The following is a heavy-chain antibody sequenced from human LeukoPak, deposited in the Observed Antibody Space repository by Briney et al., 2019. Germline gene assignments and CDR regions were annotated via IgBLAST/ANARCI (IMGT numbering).Heavy chain of an antibody. CDR1: GGSISSTD. CDR3: AKGLGDCGGDCYLV. V-gene: IGHV3-30*18. Sequence: LSLTCAVSGGSISSTDWWSWVRQPPGKGLEWVAVISYDGSNKYYADSVKGRFTISRDNSKNTLYLQMNSLRAEDTAVYYCAKGLGDCGGDCYLVWGQGTLVTVSS. CDR2: ISYDGSNK. D-gene: IGHD2-21*02. J-gene: IGHJ4*02.